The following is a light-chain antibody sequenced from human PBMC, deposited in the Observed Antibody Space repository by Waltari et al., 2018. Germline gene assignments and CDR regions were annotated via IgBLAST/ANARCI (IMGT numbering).Light chain of an antibody. CDR3: ASWDDSHYV. V-gene: IGLV1-47*01. J-gene: IGLJ1*01. CDR2: RNN. CDR1: HSHLGSHY. Sequence: QSVLTQPPSASATPGQRVAFSRSGSHSHLGSHYLYWYQQLPGTAPKLLIYRNNQRPSRVPDRFSASKYGTSASLAISELRSEDEGIYYCASWDDSHYVFGPGTTVSVL.